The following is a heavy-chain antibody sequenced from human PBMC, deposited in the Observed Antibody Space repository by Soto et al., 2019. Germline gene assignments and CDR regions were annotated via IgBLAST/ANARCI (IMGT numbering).Heavy chain of an antibody. CDR1: GFTFSNYG. J-gene: IGHJ4*02. CDR2: IGSGSSAI. Sequence: EVQLVESGGGFVQPGGSLRLSCAASGFTFSNYGMNWVRQAPGKGLEWVSYIGSGSSAIYYADSVKGRFTISRDNGKNSLYLQMNSLRDDDTAVYYCARAALYGYDYWGQGTLVTVSS. D-gene: IGHD4-17*01. V-gene: IGHV3-48*02. CDR3: ARAALYGYDY.